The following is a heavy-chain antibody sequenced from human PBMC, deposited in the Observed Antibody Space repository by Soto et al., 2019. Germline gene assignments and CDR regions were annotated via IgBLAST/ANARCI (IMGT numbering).Heavy chain of an antibody. CDR2: ITTDKGKT. J-gene: IGHJ4*02. CDR1: GYTFTSFG. CDR3: ATRSPAFDY. V-gene: IGHV1-18*01. Sequence: QVQLVQSGPEVKKPGASVKVSCKTSGYTFTSFGISWVRQAPGQGLEWMGWITTDKGKTNYAQKFQGRVTMTTDTPTSTAYMELRSLRSDDTAVYYCATRSPAFDYWGQGTLVTLSS.